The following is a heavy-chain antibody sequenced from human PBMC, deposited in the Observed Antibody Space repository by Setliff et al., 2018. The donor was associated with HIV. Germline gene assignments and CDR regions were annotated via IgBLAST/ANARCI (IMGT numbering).Heavy chain of an antibody. CDR2: ISAHNGKT. CDR1: GYTFTSYG. CDR3: ARIRSWYDGSGYSDY. J-gene: IGHJ4*02. D-gene: IGHD3-22*01. Sequence: GASVKVSCKASGYTFTSYGISWVRQAPGQGLERMGWISAHNGKTNNAQKLQGRVTMTTDTSTSTAYMELRSLRSDDTAVYYCARIRSWYDGSGYSDYWGQGTLVTVSS. V-gene: IGHV1-18*01.